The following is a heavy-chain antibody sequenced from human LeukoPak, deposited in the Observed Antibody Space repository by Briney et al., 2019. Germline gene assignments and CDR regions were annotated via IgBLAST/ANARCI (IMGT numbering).Heavy chain of an antibody. Sequence: PGVSLRLSCAASGFTFSSYSMNRVRQAPGKGLEWVSYISSRINIIYYAESVKGRFTISRDNAQNSLYLQMNSLRDDDTAVYYCVATRNGYNSCDYWGQGTLVTVSS. CDR3: VATRNGYNSCDY. V-gene: IGHV3-48*02. J-gene: IGHJ4*02. CDR2: ISSRINII. CDR1: GFTFSSYS. D-gene: IGHD5-24*01.